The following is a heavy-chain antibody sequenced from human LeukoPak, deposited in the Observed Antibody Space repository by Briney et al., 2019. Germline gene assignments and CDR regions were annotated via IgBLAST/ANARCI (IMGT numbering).Heavy chain of an antibody. CDR1: GGSLSSSY. CDR3: ARHGQDLAYNWFDP. D-gene: IGHD3/OR15-3a*01. V-gene: IGHV4-59*08. J-gene: IGHJ5*02. CDR2: IDYSGST. Sequence: SETLSLTCTVSGGSLSSSYWSWIWQPLREGLEWVEYIDYSGSTNYNPSLKSRVTISVDTSKNQFSLKLTSVTAADTAVYSCARHGQDLAYNWFDPWGQGTLVTVSS.